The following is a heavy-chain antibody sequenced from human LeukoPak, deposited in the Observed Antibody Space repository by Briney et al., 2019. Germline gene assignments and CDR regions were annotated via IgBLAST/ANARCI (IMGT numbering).Heavy chain of an antibody. Sequence: PGGSLRLSCAASGFTFSSYAMRWVRQAPGKGLEWVSGISGSGGSTYYADSVKGRFTISRDNSKNTLYLQMNSLRAEDTAVYYCAKVLSGAGLYYYYMDVWGKGTTVTVSS. D-gene: IGHD6-25*01. V-gene: IGHV3-23*01. CDR2: ISGSGGST. CDR1: GFTFSSYA. J-gene: IGHJ6*03. CDR3: AKVLSGAGLYYYYMDV.